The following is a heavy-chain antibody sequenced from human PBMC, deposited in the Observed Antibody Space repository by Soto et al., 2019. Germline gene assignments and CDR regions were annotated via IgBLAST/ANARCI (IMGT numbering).Heavy chain of an antibody. D-gene: IGHD2-8*01. CDR3: AHYPRLTDAFDI. V-gene: IGHV2-5*02. CDR2: IYWDDDK. Sequence: QITLKESGPTLVKPTQTLTLTCTFSGFSLDTHGVRVGWIRQPPGKALEWLAFIYWDDDKRYSSSLQSRLTITKDTSINQVVLTLTNVDAVDTATYNCAHYPRLTDAFDIWSQETMVPVSS. J-gene: IGHJ3*02. CDR1: GFSLDTHGVR.